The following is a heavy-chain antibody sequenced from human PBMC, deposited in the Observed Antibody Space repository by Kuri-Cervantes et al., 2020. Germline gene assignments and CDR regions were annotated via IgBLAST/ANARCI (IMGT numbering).Heavy chain of an antibody. CDR1: GYTFTSYD. V-gene: IGHV1-8*01. CDR2: MNPNSGNT. Sequence: ASAQVSCKASGYTFTSYDINWVRQATGQGLEWMGWMNPNSGNTGYSQKFQGRVTMTRNTSISTAYMELSSLRSEDTAVYYCARWGQYQLRARMVGAFDIWGQGTMVTVSS. CDR3: ARWGQYQLRARMVGAFDI. D-gene: IGHD2-2*01. J-gene: IGHJ3*02.